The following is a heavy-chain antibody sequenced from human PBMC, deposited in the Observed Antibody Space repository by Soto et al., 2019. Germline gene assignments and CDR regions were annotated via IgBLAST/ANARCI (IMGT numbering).Heavy chain of an antibody. Sequence: VGSLRLSCAASGFTFSSYSMNWVRQAPGKGLEWVSSISSSSYIYYADSVKGRFTISRDNAKNSLYLQMNSLRAEDTAVYYCAREGEYCTNGVCSWGFDPWGQGTQVTVS. D-gene: IGHD2-8*01. J-gene: IGHJ5*02. CDR3: AREGEYCTNGVCSWGFDP. CDR2: ISSSSYI. CDR1: GFTFSSYS. V-gene: IGHV3-21*01.